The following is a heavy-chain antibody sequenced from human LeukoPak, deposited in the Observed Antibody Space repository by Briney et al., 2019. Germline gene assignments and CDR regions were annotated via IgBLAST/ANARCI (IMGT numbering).Heavy chain of an antibody. D-gene: IGHD3-22*01. CDR2: ISGSGGST. CDR3: ASLYYYDSSGYYPFDY. V-gene: IGHV3-23*01. CDR1: GFTFSSYA. J-gene: IGHJ4*02. Sequence: GGSLRLSCAASGFTFSSYAMSWVRQAPGKGLEWVSAISGSGGSTYYADSVKGRFTISRDNSKNTLYLQMNSLRAEDTAVYYCASLYYYDSSGYYPFDYWGQGTLVTVSS.